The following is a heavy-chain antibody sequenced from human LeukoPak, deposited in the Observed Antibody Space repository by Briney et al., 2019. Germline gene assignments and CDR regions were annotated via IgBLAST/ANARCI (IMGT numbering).Heavy chain of an antibody. Sequence: GGSLRLSCAASGFTFSSYAMSWVRQAPGKGLDWVSGISGSDGSTYYADSVKGRFTISRDNSKNTLYLQMNSLRAEDTAVYYCAKERSSIPAAANYWGQGTLVTVSS. D-gene: IGHD6-13*01. CDR3: AKERSSIPAAANY. CDR2: ISGSDGST. J-gene: IGHJ4*02. CDR1: GFTFSSYA. V-gene: IGHV3-23*01.